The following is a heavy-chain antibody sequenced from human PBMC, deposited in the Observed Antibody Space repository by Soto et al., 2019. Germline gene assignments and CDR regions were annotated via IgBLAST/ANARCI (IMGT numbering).Heavy chain of an antibody. J-gene: IGHJ5*01. V-gene: IGHV1-69*06. CDR3: ARGAAGTGWFDT. D-gene: IGHD6-13*01. CDR1: GGTFSIYS. CDR2: IIPIFGTA. Sequence: GASVKVSFKASGGTFSIYSIILLLQAPVQWLEWMGGIIPIFGTANYAQKFQGIVTITADKSTSTAYMELSSLRSEATAVYYCARGAAGTGWFDTWGKGTLVTXS.